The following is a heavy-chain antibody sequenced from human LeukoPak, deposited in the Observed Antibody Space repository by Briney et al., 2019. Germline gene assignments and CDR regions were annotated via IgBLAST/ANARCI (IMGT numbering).Heavy chain of an antibody. Sequence: SVKVSCKASGGTFSSYAISWVRQAPGQGLEWMGGIIPIFGTANYAQKFHGRVTITADESTSTAYMELSSLRSEDTAVYYCASVETAGPSYYYYGMDVWGQGTTVTVSS. J-gene: IGHJ6*02. CDR3: ASVETAGPSYYYYGMDV. CDR2: IIPIFGTA. V-gene: IGHV1-69*13. CDR1: GGTFSSYA. D-gene: IGHD6-13*01.